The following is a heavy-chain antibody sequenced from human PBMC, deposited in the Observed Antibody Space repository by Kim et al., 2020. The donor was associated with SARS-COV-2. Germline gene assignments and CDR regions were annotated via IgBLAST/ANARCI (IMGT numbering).Heavy chain of an antibody. Sequence: SETLSLTCAVYGGSFSGYYWSWIRQPPGKGLEWIAEINHSGSTNYNPSLKSRVTISVDTSKNQFSLKLSSVTAADTAVYYCARVADDYGDYERGWFDPWGQGTLVTVSS. D-gene: IGHD4-17*01. J-gene: IGHJ5*02. CDR3: ARVADDYGDYERGWFDP. CDR2: INHSGST. V-gene: IGHV4-34*01. CDR1: GGSFSGYY.